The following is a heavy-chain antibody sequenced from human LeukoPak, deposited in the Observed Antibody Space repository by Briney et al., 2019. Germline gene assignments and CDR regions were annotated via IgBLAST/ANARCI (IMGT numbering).Heavy chain of an antibody. D-gene: IGHD3-9*01. J-gene: IGHJ6*02. CDR3: ASATSVTGYYRAHHYYGMDV. CDR1: GYTFTSYD. CDR2: MNPNSGNT. V-gene: IGHV1-8*01. Sequence: ASVKVSCKASGYTFTSYDINWVRQATGQGLEWMGWMNPNSGNTGYAQKFQGRVTMTRNTSISTAYMEPSSLRSEDTAVYYCASATSVTGYYRAHHYYGMDVWGQGTTVTVSS.